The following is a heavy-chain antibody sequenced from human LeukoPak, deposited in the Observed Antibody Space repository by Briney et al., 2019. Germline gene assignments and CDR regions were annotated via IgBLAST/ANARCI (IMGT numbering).Heavy chain of an antibody. CDR2: INHSGST. D-gene: IGHD6-13*01. CDR3: ARDPYSSSWSAFDY. CDR1: GGYFNGYY. V-gene: IGHV4-34*01. J-gene: IGHJ4*02. Sequence: PWETLSLTCAVYGGYFNGYYWSWIRQPPGKGLEWIGEINHSGSTNYNPSLKSRVTISVDTSKNQFSLKLSSVTAADTAVYYCARDPYSSSWSAFDYWGPGTLVTVSS.